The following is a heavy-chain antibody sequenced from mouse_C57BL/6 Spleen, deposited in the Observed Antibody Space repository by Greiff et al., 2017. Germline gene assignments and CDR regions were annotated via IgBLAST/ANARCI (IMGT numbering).Heavy chain of an antibody. CDR2: FYPGSGSI. Sequence: QVHVKQSGAELVKPGASVKLSCKASGYTFTEYTIHWVKQRSGQGLEWIGWFYPGSGSIKYNEKFKDKATLTADKSSSTVYMELSRLTSEDSAVYFGARREETAYGAWFAYWGQGTLVTVSA. V-gene: IGHV1-62-2*01. CDR1: GYTFTEYT. D-gene: IGHD1-2*01. CDR3: ARREETAYGAWFAY. J-gene: IGHJ3*01.